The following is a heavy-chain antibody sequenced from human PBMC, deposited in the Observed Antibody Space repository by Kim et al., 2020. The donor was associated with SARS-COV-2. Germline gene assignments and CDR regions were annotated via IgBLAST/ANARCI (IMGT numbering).Heavy chain of an antibody. CDR3: ARDGDLYSSGKDAFDI. Sequence: GGSLRLSCAASGFTFSSYWMTWVRQAPGKGLEWVANIKQDGNQNDYVDSVKGRFTISRDNAKNSLYLQMNSLRAEDTAVYYCARDGDLYSSGKDAFDIWGQGTMVTVSS. J-gene: IGHJ3*02. V-gene: IGHV3-7*01. CDR2: IKQDGNQN. D-gene: IGHD6-19*01. CDR1: GFTFSSYW.